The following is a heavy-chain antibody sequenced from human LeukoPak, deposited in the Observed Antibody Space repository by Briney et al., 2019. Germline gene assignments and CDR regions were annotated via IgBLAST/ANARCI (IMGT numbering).Heavy chain of an antibody. CDR3: ASGRVMDDYYYYMDV. Sequence: SETLSLTCTVSGVSISSNNNYWSWIRQPAGKGLEWIGRIYTSGSTSYNPSLKSRVTISVDTSKNQFSLKLSSVTAADTAVYYCASGRVMDDYYYYMDVWGKGTTVTVSS. J-gene: IGHJ6*03. D-gene: IGHD1-26*01. V-gene: IGHV4-61*02. CDR2: IYTSGST. CDR1: GVSISSNNNY.